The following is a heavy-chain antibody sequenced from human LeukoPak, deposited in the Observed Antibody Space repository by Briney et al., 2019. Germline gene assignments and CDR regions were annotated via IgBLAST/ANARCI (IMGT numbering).Heavy chain of an antibody. CDR3: ARDRNSGSSLDI. D-gene: IGHD6-6*01. Sequence: EASVKVSCKASGYTFTSYYMYWVRQAPGQGLEWMGIINPSGVSTSYAQKFQGRVTMTRDTSTSTVYMELSSLKSDDTAVYYCARDRNSGSSLDIWGQGTMLTVSS. J-gene: IGHJ3*02. CDR2: INPSGVST. V-gene: IGHV1-46*01. CDR1: GYTFTSYY.